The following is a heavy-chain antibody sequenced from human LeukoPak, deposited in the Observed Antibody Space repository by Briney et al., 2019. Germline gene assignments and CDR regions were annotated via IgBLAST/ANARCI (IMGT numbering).Heavy chain of an antibody. CDR3: ARGRGYYYGSGSYYYPSYNWFDP. CDR1: GGSISTSAYY. J-gene: IGHJ5*02. CDR2: IYYSGNT. V-gene: IGHV4-39*01. D-gene: IGHD3-10*01. Sequence: SETLSLTCIVSGGSISTSAYYWGWIRQPPGEGLQWIGSIYYSGNTYYNSSLKSRVTISVDTSTSQFSLRLSSVTAADTAVYYCARGRGYYYGSGSYYYPSYNWFDPWGQGTLVTVSS.